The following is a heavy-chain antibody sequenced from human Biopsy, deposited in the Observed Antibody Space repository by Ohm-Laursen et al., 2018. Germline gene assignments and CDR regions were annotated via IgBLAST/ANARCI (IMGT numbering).Heavy chain of an antibody. CDR2: IKPHSGNT. J-gene: IGHJ1*01. D-gene: IGHD2-15*01. CDR3: AKGQDLRGGAEYFQH. CDR1: GYTFTGQY. Sequence: ASVKASCKVSGYTFTGQYLQSARQVPGQGLEWMGWIKPHSGNTTFAQEFQGRLTMTRDTSITSAYMELTRLRSDDTAVYYCAKGQDLRGGAEYFQHWGQGALVTGSS. V-gene: IGHV1-2*02.